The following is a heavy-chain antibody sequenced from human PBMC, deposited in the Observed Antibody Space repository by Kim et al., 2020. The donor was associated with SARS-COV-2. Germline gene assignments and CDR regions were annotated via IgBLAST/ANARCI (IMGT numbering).Heavy chain of an antibody. V-gene: IGHV4-4*07. D-gene: IGHD2-15*01. CDR2: IYTSGST. Sequence: SETLSLTCTVSGGSISSYYWGWIRQPAGKGLEWIGRIYTSGSTNYNPSLKSRVTMSVDTSKNQFSLKLSSVTAADTAVYYCAREGTGYCSGGSCYFAAHRPVGGWFDPWGQGTLVTVSS. CDR1: GGSISSYY. J-gene: IGHJ5*02. CDR3: AREGTGYCSGGSCYFAAHRPVGGWFDP.